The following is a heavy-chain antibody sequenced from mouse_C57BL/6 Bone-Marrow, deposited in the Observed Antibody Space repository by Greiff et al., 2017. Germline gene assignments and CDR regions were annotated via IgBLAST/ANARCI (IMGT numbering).Heavy chain of an antibody. J-gene: IGHJ2*01. D-gene: IGHD2-3*01. V-gene: IGHV14-2*01. CDR2: IAPGDGDT. CDR3: GRWDDGWTHFDY. Sequence: EVQLQQSGAELVKPGASVKLSCTASGFNFTDYYMHWVKQRTEQGLEWIGRIAPGDGDTKYAPKFQGKATITADTSSNTAYLQRSSLTAEATADYCGGRWDDGWTHFDYWGQGTTLTGSS. CDR1: GFNFTDYY.